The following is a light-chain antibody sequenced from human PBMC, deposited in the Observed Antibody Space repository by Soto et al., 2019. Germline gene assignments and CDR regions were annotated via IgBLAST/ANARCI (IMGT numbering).Light chain of an antibody. CDR2: DVS. CDR1: QNFINSC. V-gene: IGKV3-15*01. J-gene: IGKJ4*01. CDR3: QQYSSWPLT. Sequence: EIVMTQSPATLSVAPGQRATLSCRASQNFINSCLAWYQQKPGQAPRLLIYDVSTRATDIPARFSGSGSGTEFTLTSGGLQSEDCAVYYCQQYSSWPLTFGGGTKVEIK.